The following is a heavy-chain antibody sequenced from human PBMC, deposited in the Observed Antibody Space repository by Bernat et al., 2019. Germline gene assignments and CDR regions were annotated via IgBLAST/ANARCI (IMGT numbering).Heavy chain of an antibody. CDR2: ISHDGSNK. J-gene: IGHJ5*02. CDR1: GFTFSSYA. Sequence: QVQLVESGGGVVQPGRSLRLSCAASGFTFSSYAMHWVRQAPGKGLEWVAVISHDGSNKYYADSVKGRFTISRDNSKNTLYLQMNSLRAEDTAVYYCARGEQQLVLSWFDPWGQGTLVTVSS. V-gene: IGHV3-30-3*01. CDR3: ARGEQQLVLSWFDP. D-gene: IGHD6-13*01.